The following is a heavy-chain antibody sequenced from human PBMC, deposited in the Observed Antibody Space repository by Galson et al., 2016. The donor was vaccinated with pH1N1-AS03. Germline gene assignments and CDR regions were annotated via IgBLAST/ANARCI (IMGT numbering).Heavy chain of an antibody. D-gene: IGHD5-18*01. CDR1: GGSINSDCYY. CDR2: ISNSGST. CDR3: ARHDLTAYGYVNWFDP. J-gene: IGHJ5*02. Sequence: SETLSLTCTVSGGSINSDCYYWGWIRQPPGKGLEWIGSISNSGSTYYNPSLKSRVTISVDTSKSRFSLNLSSETAADTAVYYCARHDLTAYGYVNWFDPWGQGTLVTVSS. V-gene: IGHV4-39*01.